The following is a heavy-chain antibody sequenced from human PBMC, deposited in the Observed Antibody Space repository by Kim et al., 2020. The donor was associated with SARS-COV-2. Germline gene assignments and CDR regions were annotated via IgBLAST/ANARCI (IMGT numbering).Heavy chain of an antibody. D-gene: IGHD3-9*01. CDR2: IWSDGSNK. Sequence: GGSLRLSCAASGFTFSSYGMHWVRQAPGKGLEWVAVIWSDGSNKYYADSVKGRFTISRDNSKNTRYLQMNSLRAEDTAVYYCAKDHVRYFDCSDAGPGAYWGQVTMVTVSS. CDR1: GFTFSSYG. J-gene: IGHJ4*02. CDR3: AKDHVRYFDCSDAGPGAY. V-gene: IGHV3-33*06.